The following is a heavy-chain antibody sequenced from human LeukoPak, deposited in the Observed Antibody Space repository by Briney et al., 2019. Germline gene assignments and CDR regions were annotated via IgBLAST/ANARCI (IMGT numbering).Heavy chain of an antibody. D-gene: IGHD6-13*01. J-gene: IGHJ4*02. CDR2: IKQDGSEK. V-gene: IGHV3-7*01. CDR3: ARLIWDSSSSFDY. CDR1: GFTFSSRDW. Sequence: PGGSLRLSCVASGFTFSSRDWMTWVRQAPGKGLEWVANIKQDGSEKYYVDSVKGRFTISRDNAKNSLYLQMNSLRAEDTAVYYCARLIWDSSSSFDYWGQGTLVTASS.